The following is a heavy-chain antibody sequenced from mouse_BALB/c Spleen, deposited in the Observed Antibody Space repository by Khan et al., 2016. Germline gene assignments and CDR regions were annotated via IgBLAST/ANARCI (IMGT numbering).Heavy chain of an antibody. V-gene: IGHV9-3-1*01. D-gene: IGHD1-1*01. CDR3: ARPDCGSGRGFAY. J-gene: IGHJ3*01. CDR2: INTYTGEP. CDR1: GYTFTNYG. Sequence: QIQLVQSGPELKKPGETVRISCKASGYTFTNYGMNWVKQAPGKGLKWMGWINTYTGEPTYADDFKGRFAFSLETSASTAYLQINNLKKEDTATYFCARPDCGSGRGFAYWGQGTLVTVSA.